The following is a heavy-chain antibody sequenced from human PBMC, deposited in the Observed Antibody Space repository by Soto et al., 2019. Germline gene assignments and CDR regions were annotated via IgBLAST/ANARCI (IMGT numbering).Heavy chain of an antibody. CDR3: ARDYGDYLFDY. Sequence: ASVKVSCKASGYTFTGYYMHWVRQAPGQGLEWMGWINPNSGGTNYVQKFQGRVTMTRDTSISTAYMELSRLRSDDTAVYYCARDYGDYLFDYWGQGTLVTVSS. CDR1: GYTFTGYY. J-gene: IGHJ4*02. CDR2: INPNSGGT. D-gene: IGHD4-17*01. V-gene: IGHV1-2*02.